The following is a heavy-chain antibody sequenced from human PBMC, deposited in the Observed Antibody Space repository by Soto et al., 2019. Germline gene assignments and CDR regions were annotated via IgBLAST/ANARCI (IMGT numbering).Heavy chain of an antibody. D-gene: IGHD2-15*01. V-gene: IGHV3-30*18. Sequence: PGGSLRLSCAASGFTFSSYGMHWVRQAPGKGLEWVAVISYDGSNRYYADSVKGRFTISRDNSKNTLYLQMNSLRAENTAVYYCANGYCSGGSCLSETRYYFDYWGQGTLVTVSS. CDR3: ANGYCSGGSCLSETRYYFDY. J-gene: IGHJ4*02. CDR2: ISYDGSNR. CDR1: GFTFSSYG.